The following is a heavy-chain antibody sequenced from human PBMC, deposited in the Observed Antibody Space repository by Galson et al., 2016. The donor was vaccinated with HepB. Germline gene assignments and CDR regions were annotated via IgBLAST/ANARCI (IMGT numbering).Heavy chain of an antibody. J-gene: IGHJ6*02. D-gene: IGHD1-14*01. Sequence: SVKVSCKASGYTFSSYDIIWVRQGTGQGLEWMGWMNTNSGNTAHVPKFEGRVTMTRNTSLSTAYMELTSLTSDDSAVYYCAIATVFHYYYGMDVWGQGTTVTVS. CDR1: GYTFSSYD. CDR2: MNTNSGNT. V-gene: IGHV1-8*01. CDR3: AIATVFHYYYGMDV.